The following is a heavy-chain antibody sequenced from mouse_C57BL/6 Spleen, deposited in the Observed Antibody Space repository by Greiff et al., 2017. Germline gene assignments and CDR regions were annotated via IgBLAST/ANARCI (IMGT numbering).Heavy chain of an antibody. CDR1: GYTFTSYW. Sequence: QVQLQQPGAELAKPGASVKLSCKASGYTFTSYWMHWVKQRPGQGLEWIGMIHPNSGSTKYNEKFKSKATLTVDKSSSTAYMQLSSLTYEDSSVYYCAREGDYGPLDYWGQGTTLTVSS. D-gene: IGHD2-4*01. CDR3: AREGDYGPLDY. CDR2: IHPNSGST. J-gene: IGHJ2*01. V-gene: IGHV1-64*01.